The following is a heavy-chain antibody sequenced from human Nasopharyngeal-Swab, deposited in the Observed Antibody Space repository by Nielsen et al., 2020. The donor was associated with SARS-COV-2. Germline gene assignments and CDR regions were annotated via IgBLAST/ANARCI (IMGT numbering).Heavy chain of an antibody. V-gene: IGHV3-21*01. CDR1: GFTFSSYS. CDR2: ISSSSSYI. D-gene: IGHD5-18*01. Sequence: GESLKISCAASGFTFSSYSMNWVRQAPGKGLEWVSSISSSSSYIYYADSVKGRFTISRDNAKNSLYLQMNSLRAEDTAVYYCARDFYLQDTALGAFDIWGQGTMVTVSS. CDR3: ARDFYLQDTALGAFDI. J-gene: IGHJ3*02.